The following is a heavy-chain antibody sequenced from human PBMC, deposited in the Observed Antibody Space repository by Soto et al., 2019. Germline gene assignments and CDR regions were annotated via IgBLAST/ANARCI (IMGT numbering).Heavy chain of an antibody. J-gene: IGHJ4*02. CDR3: ARAPAGGYDWYFDY. D-gene: IGHD5-12*01. CDR2: IYHSGST. V-gene: IGHV4-30-2*01. Sequence: QLQLQESGSGLVKPSQTLSLTCAVSGGSISSGGYSWSWIRQPPGKGLEWIGYIYHSGSTYYNPSLKSRVNITVDRSKNQFSLKPSSVTAADTAVYYCARAPAGGYDWYFDYWGQGTLVTVSS. CDR1: GGSISSGGYS.